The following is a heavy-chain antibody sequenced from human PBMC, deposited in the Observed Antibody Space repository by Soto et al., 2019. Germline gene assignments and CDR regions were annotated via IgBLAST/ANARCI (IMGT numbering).Heavy chain of an antibody. D-gene: IGHD3-16*01. J-gene: IGHJ4*02. CDR1: GFTFSSYA. Sequence: EMQLLESGGGLVQPGGSLRLSCAVSGFTFSSYAMSWVRQAPGQGLEWVSAISGSGGSTYYVGSVKGRFTISRDNSKNTLYLQMNSLRGEDTAVYYCAGEVHWSLKAYDYWGQGTLVTVSS. V-gene: IGHV3-23*01. CDR3: AGEVHWSLKAYDY. CDR2: ISGSGGST.